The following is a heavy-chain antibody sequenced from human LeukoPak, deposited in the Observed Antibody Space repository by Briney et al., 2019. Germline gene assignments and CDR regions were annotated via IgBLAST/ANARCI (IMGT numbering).Heavy chain of an antibody. V-gene: IGHV4-38-2*02. CDR2: INHSGST. CDR1: GYSIGNGYF. CDR3: ARARQQWLVRGWFDP. D-gene: IGHD6-19*01. J-gene: IGHJ5*02. Sequence: KHSETLSLTCTVSGYSIGNGYFWGWIRQPPGKGLEWIGEINHSGSTNYNPSLKSRVTISVDTSKNQFSLKLSSVIAADTAVYYCARARQQWLVRGWFDPWGQGTLVTVSS.